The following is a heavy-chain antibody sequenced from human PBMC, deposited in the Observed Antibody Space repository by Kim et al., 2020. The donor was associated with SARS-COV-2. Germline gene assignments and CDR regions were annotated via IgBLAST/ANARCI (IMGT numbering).Heavy chain of an antibody. V-gene: IGHV3-21*01. CDR2: SSSYI. Sequence: SSSYIYYAGSVKGRFTISRDNAKNSLYLQMNSRRAEDTAVYCCASRYGDLWGRGTLVTVSS. J-gene: IGHJ2*01. CDR3: ASRYGDL.